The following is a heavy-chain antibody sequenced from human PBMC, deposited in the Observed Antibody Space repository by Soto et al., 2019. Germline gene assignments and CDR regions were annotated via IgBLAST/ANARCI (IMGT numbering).Heavy chain of an antibody. J-gene: IGHJ3*02. D-gene: IGHD2-15*01. CDR3: ATLSRQDLIGGVGGSFDI. Sequence: ASVKVSCKASGYTFTSYGISWVRQAPGQGLEWMGWISAYNGNTNYAQKLQGRVTMTTDTSTSTAYMELRSLRSDDTAVYYCATLSRQDLIGGVGGSFDIWGQGTMVTVSS. V-gene: IGHV1-18*01. CDR1: GYTFTSYG. CDR2: ISAYNGNT.